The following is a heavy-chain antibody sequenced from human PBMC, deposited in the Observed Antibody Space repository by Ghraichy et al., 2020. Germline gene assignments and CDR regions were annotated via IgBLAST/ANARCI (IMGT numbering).Heavy chain of an antibody. J-gene: IGHJ6*03. CDR1: GGTFSSYA. D-gene: IGHD5-24*01. CDR3: ARAAQRWLQPFDYYMDV. Sequence: SVKVSCKASGGTFSSYAISWVRQAPGQGLEWMGGIIPIFGTANYAQKFQGRVTITADESTSTAYMELSSLRSEDTAVYYCARAAQRWLQPFDYYMDVWGKGTTVTVSS. CDR2: IIPIFGTA. V-gene: IGHV1-69*13.